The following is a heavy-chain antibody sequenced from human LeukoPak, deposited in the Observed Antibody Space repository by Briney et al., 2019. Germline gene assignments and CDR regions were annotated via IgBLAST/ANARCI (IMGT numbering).Heavy chain of an antibody. Sequence: PGGSLRLSCAASGFTFSSYWMSWVRQAPGKGLEWVANIKQDGSEKYYVDSVKGRFTIPRDNAKNSLYLQMNSLRAEDTAVYYCARDPVVVVVAATAPEYYMDVWGKGTTVTVSS. CDR1: GFTFSSYW. J-gene: IGHJ6*03. CDR3: ARDPVVVVVAATAPEYYMDV. D-gene: IGHD2-15*01. CDR2: IKQDGSEK. V-gene: IGHV3-7*01.